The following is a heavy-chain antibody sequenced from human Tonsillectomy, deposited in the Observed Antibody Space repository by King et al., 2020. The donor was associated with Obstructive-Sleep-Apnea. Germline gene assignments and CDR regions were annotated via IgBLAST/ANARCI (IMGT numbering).Heavy chain of an antibody. CDR2: IYYSGST. Sequence: VQLQESGPGLVKPSETLSLTCTVSGGSISSYYWSWIRQPPGKGLEWIGYIYYSGSTNYNPSLKSRVTISVDTSKNQFSLKLSSVTAADTAVYYCARHGGRSPQYDIWGQGTMVTVSS. V-gene: IGHV4-59*08. CDR3: ARHGGRSPQYDI. J-gene: IGHJ3*02. CDR1: GGSISSYY. D-gene: IGHD2-15*01.